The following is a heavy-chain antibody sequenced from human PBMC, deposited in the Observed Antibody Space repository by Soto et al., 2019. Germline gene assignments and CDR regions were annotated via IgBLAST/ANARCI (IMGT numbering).Heavy chain of an antibody. CDR1: GFIFSSYD. CDR2: ISYDGSNK. Sequence: QVQVVESGGGVVQPGRSLRLSCAASGFIFSSYDMHWVRQAPGKGLEWVAGISYDGSNKYYADSVKGRFTMSRDNSQNTLYLKMNSLRTEDTAMYYCAREKQSGGYSYGPTYYPYYYGFDVWGQGTTVTVAS. CDR3: AREKQSGGYSYGPTYYPYYYGFDV. J-gene: IGHJ6*02. D-gene: IGHD5-18*01. V-gene: IGHV3-30-3*01.